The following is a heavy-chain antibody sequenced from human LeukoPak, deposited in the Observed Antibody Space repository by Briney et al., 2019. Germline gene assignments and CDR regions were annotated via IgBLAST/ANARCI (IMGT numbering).Heavy chain of an antibody. CDR2: IYSGGST. D-gene: IGHD3-22*01. CDR3: ARARAYYYDSSGYYLWKYYFDY. J-gene: IGHJ4*02. V-gene: IGHV3-53*01. CDR1: GFTVSSNY. Sequence: GGSLRLSCAASGFTVSSNYMSWVRQAPGKGLEWVSVIYSGGSTYYADSVKGRFTISRDNSKNKLYLQMNSLRAEDTAVYYCARARAYYYDSSGYYLWKYYFDYWGQGTLVTVSS.